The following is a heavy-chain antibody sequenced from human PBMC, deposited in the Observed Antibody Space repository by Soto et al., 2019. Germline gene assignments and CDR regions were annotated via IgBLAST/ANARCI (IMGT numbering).Heavy chain of an antibody. CDR1: GFTVSGSH. Sequence: EVQRVESGGGLVQPGGSLRRSCAVSGFTVSGSHMSWVRQAPGNGRDWVSVMYAGGTTYYTDSVNGRFTISRDNSKNTLLLQLKSLRDEDPAVYYCARDELAYFGGDCLSGAYWGQGNLVTVSS. V-gene: IGHV3-66*01. D-gene: IGHD2-21*01. J-gene: IGHJ4*02. CDR3: ARDELAYFGGDCLSGAY. CDR2: MYAGGTT.